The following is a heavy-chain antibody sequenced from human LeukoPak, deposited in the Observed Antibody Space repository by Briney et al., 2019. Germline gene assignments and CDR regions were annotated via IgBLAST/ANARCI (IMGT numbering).Heavy chain of an antibody. CDR3: ARARRRWLQLVDY. Sequence: ASVKVSCKASEYTFTSYDINWVRQATGQGLEWMGWMNPNSGNTGYAQKFQGRVTMTRNTSISTAYMELSSLRSEDTAVYYCARARRRWLQLVDYWGQGTLVTVSS. V-gene: IGHV1-8*01. J-gene: IGHJ4*02. CDR2: MNPNSGNT. CDR1: EYTFTSYD. D-gene: IGHD5-24*01.